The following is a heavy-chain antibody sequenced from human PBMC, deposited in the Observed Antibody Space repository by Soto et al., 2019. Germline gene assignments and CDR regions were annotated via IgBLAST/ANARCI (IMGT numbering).Heavy chain of an antibody. CDR3: AREGLGYCSGGSCDDYGMDV. J-gene: IGHJ6*02. CDR2: ISGDGGST. CDR1: GFTVSRYW. V-gene: IGHV3-23*01. D-gene: IGHD2-15*01. Sequence: PGGSLRLSCAASGFTVSRYWMNWVRQAPEKGLEWVSAISGDGGSTYYADSVKGRFSTSRDNAKNSLDLQMNSLRAEDTAVYYCAREGLGYCSGGSCDDYGMDVWGQGNTVTVSS.